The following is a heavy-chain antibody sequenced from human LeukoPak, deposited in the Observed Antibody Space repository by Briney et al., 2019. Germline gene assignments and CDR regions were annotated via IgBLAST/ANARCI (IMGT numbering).Heavy chain of an antibody. CDR1: GFAFSNYE. D-gene: IGHD6-6*01. CDR2: IKSKTDGGTT. V-gene: IGHV3-15*01. J-gene: IGHJ4*02. CDR3: TRQQLVFDC. Sequence: GGSLRLSCAASGFAFSNYEMNWVRQAPGKGLEWVGHIKSKTDGGTTDYAAPVKGRFTISRDDSKNTLYLQMNSLKTEDTAVYYCTRQQLVFDCWGQGTLVTVSS.